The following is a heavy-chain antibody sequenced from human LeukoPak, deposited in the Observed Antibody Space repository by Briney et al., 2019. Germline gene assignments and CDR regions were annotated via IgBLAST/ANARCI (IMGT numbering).Heavy chain of an antibody. Sequence: ASVKVSCKASGYTFTNYYIHWVRQAPGQRLEWMGWINAGNGNTKYSQKFQGRVTITRDTSASTAYMELSSLRSEDTAVYYCARGPPRAPYYFDYWGQGTLVTVSS. CDR3: ARGPPRAPYYFDY. D-gene: IGHD5-24*01. CDR1: GYTFTNYY. J-gene: IGHJ4*02. CDR2: INAGNGNT. V-gene: IGHV1-3*01.